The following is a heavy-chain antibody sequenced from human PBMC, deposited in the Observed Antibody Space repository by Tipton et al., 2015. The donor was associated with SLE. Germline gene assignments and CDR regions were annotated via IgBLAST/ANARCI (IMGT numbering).Heavy chain of an antibody. V-gene: IGHV4-59*11. Sequence: TLSLTCTVSGASLGSHHCTWIRQPPGKGLEWIGNIFYSGGTNYSPFLNSRITISVDTSKNQLSLNVISMTAADTAVYYCARLTVAGMWYYFDFWGQGAPVTVSS. D-gene: IGHD6-19*01. CDR1: GASLGSHH. J-gene: IGHJ4*02. CDR3: ARLTVAGMWYYFDF. CDR2: IFYSGGT.